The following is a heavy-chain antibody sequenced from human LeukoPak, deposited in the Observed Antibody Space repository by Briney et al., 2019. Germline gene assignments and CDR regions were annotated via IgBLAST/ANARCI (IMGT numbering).Heavy chain of an antibody. D-gene: IGHD4-23*01. CDR1: GFTFSEYY. J-gene: IGHJ6*03. V-gene: IGHV3-72*01. CDR2: ARNKANSYTT. Sequence: PGGSLRLSCAGSGFTFSEYYMDWVRQAPGKGLEWVGRARNKANSYTTEYAASVKGRFTISRDDSKNSLYLQMNSLKTEDTAVYYCTRDQATVGQGYYYYYMDVWGKGTTVTVSS. CDR3: TRDQATVGQGYYYYYMDV.